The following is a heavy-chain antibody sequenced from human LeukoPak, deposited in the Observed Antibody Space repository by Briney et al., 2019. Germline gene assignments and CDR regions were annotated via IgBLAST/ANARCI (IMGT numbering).Heavy chain of an antibody. CDR2: INHSGST. CDR1: GGSFSGYY. CDR3: ARRKQWLVLGDWFDP. J-gene: IGHJ5*02. Sequence: PSETLSLTCAVCGGSFSGYYWSWIRQPPGKGLEWIGEINHSGSTNYNPSLKSRVTISVDTSKNQFSLKLSSVTAADTAVYYCARRKQWLVLGDWFDPWGQGTLVTVSS. D-gene: IGHD6-19*01. V-gene: IGHV4-34*01.